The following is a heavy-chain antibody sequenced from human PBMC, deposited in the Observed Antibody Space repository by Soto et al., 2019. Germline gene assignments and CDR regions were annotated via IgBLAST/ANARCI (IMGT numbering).Heavy chain of an antibody. CDR2: MNPNSGNT. D-gene: IGHD2-15*01. CDR1: GYTFRSNN. J-gene: IGHJ4*02. Sequence: QVHLVQSGAEVKKPGASVKVSCKASGYTFRSNNINWLRQAPGQGLEWMGWMNPNSGNTGYAQKFQARVTMTRNTSISTAYMELSSLRSEDTAVYYCARIHCSGAHCYYFFDSWGQGTRVTVSS. CDR3: ARIHCSGAHCYYFFDS. V-gene: IGHV1-8*01.